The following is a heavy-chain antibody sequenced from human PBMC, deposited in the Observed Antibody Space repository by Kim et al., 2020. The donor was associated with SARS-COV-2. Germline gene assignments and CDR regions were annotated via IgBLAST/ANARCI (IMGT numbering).Heavy chain of an antibody. J-gene: IGHJ4*02. Sequence: YNPSLKSRVTISVDTSKNPFSLKLSSVTAADTAVYYCARGLDRMVRGANYWGQGTLVTVSS. D-gene: IGHD3-10*01. CDR3: ARGLDRMVRGANY. V-gene: IGHV4-34*01.